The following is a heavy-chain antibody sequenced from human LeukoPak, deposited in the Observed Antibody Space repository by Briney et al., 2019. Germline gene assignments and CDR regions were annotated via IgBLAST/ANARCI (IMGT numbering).Heavy chain of an antibody. V-gene: IGHV4-59*01. D-gene: IGHD5-24*01. CDR1: AGSISSYY. J-gene: IGHJ4*02. Sequence: PSETLSLTCTVSAGSISSYYWSCIRQPPGKGLEWIGYIYYSGSTNYNPSLKSRVTISVDTSKNQFSLKLSSVTAADTAVYYCARGSGWLQYWGQGTLVTVSS. CDR2: IYYSGST. CDR3: ARGSGWLQY.